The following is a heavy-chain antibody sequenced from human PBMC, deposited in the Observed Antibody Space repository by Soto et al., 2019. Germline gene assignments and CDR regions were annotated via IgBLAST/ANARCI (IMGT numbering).Heavy chain of an antibody. D-gene: IGHD3-16*02. Sequence: GGSLRLSCAASGFTFSSYAMSWVRQAPGKGLEWVSAISGSGGSTYYADSVKGRFTNSRDNSKNTLYLQINSLRAEDTAVYYCATKSPVEDDYIWGSYRSSQYFQHWGQGTLVTVSS. J-gene: IGHJ1*01. CDR3: ATKSPVEDDYIWGSYRSSQYFQH. CDR2: ISGSGGST. V-gene: IGHV3-23*01. CDR1: GFTFSSYA.